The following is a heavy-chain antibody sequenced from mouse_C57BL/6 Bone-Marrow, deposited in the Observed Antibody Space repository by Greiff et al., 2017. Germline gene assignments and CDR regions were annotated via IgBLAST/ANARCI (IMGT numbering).Heavy chain of an antibody. CDR1: GYTFTSYW. V-gene: IGHV1-64*01. Sequence: QVQLKESGAELVKPGASVKLSCKASGYTFTSYWMHWVKQRPGQGLEWIGMIHPNSGSTNYNEKFKSKATLTVDKSSSTAYMQLSSLTSEDSAVYYCARDYYGSRRDYFDYWGQGTTLTVSS. D-gene: IGHD1-1*01. J-gene: IGHJ2*01. CDR2: IHPNSGST. CDR3: ARDYYGSRRDYFDY.